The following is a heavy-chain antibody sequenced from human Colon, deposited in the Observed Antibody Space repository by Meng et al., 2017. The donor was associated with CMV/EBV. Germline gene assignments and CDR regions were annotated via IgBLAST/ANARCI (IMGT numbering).Heavy chain of an antibody. CDR2: ISGSNGNT. V-gene: IGHV1-18*04. D-gene: IGHD3-10*01. Sequence: ASVKVSCKASGYTFTSYYMHWVRQAPGQGLEWMGWISGSNGNTNYAQKLQGRVTLTTDTSTSTAYMELGGRTSDDTAVYYCARGGGYFSAGSYPAYFDQWGQGTLVTVSS. J-gene: IGHJ4*02. CDR3: ARGGGYFSAGSYPAYFDQ. CDR1: GYTFTSYY.